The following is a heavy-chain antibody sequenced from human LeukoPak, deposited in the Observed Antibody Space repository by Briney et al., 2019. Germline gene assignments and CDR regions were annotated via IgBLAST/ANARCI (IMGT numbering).Heavy chain of an antibody. CDR1: GFTFASHP. CDR3: ARDYGDYVPVPTN. CDR2: ISGNSGVT. V-gene: IGHV3-23*01. D-gene: IGHD4-17*01. J-gene: IGHJ4*02. Sequence: GGSLRLSCVASGFTFASHPMTWVRQAPGKGLEWVSFISGNSGVTYYADSVKGRFTISRDNSKNTLYLQMNSLRAEDTAVYYCARDYGDYVPVPTNWGQGTLVTVSS.